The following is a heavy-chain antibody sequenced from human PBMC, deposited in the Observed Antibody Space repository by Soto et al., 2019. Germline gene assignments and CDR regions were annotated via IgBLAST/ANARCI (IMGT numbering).Heavy chain of an antibody. V-gene: IGHV1-18*04. CDR3: ARAPRAQMIVLEAATRFDY. CDR1: GYTFTTYG. D-gene: IGHD2-15*01. Sequence: ASVKVSCKASGYTFTTYGFNWVRQAPGQGLEWMGWISPYNGDTNYAQNFQGRVTLTTDTSTSTAYMELRSLTSDDTAVYYCARAPRAQMIVLEAATRFDYWGQGTLVTVSS. J-gene: IGHJ4*02. CDR2: ISPYNGDT.